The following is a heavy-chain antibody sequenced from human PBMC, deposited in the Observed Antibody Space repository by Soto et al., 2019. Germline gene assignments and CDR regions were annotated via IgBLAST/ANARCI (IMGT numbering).Heavy chain of an antibody. CDR3: AKTDPLEFDP. CDR2: ISYDGSNK. D-gene: IGHD1-1*01. CDR1: GFTFSSYG. J-gene: IGHJ5*02. Sequence: PGGSLRLSCAASGFTFSSYGMHWVRQAPGKGLEWVAVISYDGSNKYYADSVKGRFTISRDNSKNTLYLQMNSLRAEDTAVYYCAKTDPLEFDPWGQGTLVTVSS. V-gene: IGHV3-30*18.